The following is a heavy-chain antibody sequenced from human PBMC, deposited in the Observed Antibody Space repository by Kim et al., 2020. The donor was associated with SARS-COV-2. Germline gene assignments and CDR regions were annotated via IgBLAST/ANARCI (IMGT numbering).Heavy chain of an antibody. V-gene: IGHV4-34*01. CDR1: GGSFSGYY. Sequence: SETLSLTCAVYGGSFSGYYWSWIRQPPGKGLEWIGEINHSGSTNYNPSLKSRVTISVDTSKNQFSLKLSSVTAADTAVYYCARGRGYSSSWYLYYFDYWGQGTLVTVSS. CDR3: ARGRGYSSSWYLYYFDY. CDR2: INHSGST. J-gene: IGHJ4*02. D-gene: IGHD6-13*01.